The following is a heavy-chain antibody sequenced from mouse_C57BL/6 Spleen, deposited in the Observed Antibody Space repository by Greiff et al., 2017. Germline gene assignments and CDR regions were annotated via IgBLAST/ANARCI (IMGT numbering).Heavy chain of an antibody. CDR3: ARKRSSYDAMDY. J-gene: IGHJ4*01. D-gene: IGHD1-1*01. CDR1: GYTFTSYW. V-gene: IGHV1-53*01. Sequence: QVQLKQPGTELVKPGASVKLSCKASGYTFTSYWMHWVKQRPGQGLEWIGNINPSNGGTNYNEKFKSKATLTVDKSSSTAYMQLSSLTSEDSAVYYCARKRSSYDAMDYWGQGTSVTVSS. CDR2: INPSNGGT.